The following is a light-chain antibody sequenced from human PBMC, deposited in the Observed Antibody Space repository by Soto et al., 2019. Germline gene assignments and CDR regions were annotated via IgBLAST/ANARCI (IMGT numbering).Light chain of an antibody. Sequence: QSVLTQPPSVSGAPGQRVTISCTGSSSNIGAGYDVHWYRQLPGTAPKLLIYRNDNRPSGVPDRFSGSKSGTSATLASTGLQAENEADYSCQSFDSSLRDYVFGTGTKLTVL. CDR3: QSFDSSLRDYV. V-gene: IGLV1-40*01. CDR2: RND. J-gene: IGLJ1*01. CDR1: SSNIGAGYD.